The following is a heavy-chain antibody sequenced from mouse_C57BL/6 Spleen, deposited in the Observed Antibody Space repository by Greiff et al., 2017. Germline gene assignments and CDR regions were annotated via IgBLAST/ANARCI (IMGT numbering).Heavy chain of an antibody. CDR2: IDPSDSET. CDR3: ARSYCGYEAWFAY. D-gene: IGHD2-9*01. Sequence: QVQLQQPGAELVRPGSSVKLSCKASGYTFTSYWMHWVKQRPIQGLEWIGNIDPSDSETHYNQKFKDKATLTVDKSSSTAYMQLSSLTSEDSAVDDCARSYCGYEAWFAYWGQGTLVTVSA. J-gene: IGHJ3*01. V-gene: IGHV1-52*01. CDR1: GYTFTSYW.